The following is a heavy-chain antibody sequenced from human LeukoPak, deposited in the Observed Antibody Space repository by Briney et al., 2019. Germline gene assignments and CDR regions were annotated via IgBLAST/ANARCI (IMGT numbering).Heavy chain of an antibody. CDR3: ASPNSGYDSRYYGMDV. CDR2: INAGNGNT. V-gene: IGHV1-3*01. J-gene: IGHJ6*02. CDR1: GYTFTSYA. D-gene: IGHD5-12*01. Sequence: GASVKVSCKASGYTFTSYAMHWVRQAPGQRLEWMGWINAGNGNTKYSQKFQGRVTMTTDTSTSTAYMEMRSLRSDDTAVYYCASPNSGYDSRYYGMDVWGQGTTVTVSS.